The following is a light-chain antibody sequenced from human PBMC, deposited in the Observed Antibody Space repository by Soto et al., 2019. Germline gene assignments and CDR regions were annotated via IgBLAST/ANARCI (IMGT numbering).Light chain of an antibody. J-gene: IGKJ1*01. CDR3: QQYGISPT. CDR2: DVS. V-gene: IGKV3-20*01. Sequence: EIVLTQSPGTLSLSPGERATLSCRSSHSVSSNYLAWYQQKPGQAPRLLIYDVSSRATGIPDRFSGSGSGTDFTLTIRGLEPVDFAVYYCQQYGISPTFGQGTKVEIK. CDR1: HSVSSNY.